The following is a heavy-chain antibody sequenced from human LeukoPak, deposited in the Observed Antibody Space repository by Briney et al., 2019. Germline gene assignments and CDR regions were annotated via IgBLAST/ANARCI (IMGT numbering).Heavy chain of an antibody. V-gene: IGHV3-48*01. CDR3: ARERPLDY. CDR2: ISESGGDV. Sequence: PGGSLRLSCAASGFTFSNYRMSWVRQAPGKGPEWVSFISESGGDVYYRDSVKGRFTVSRDNAKNSLYLQMDSLRAEDTAVYFCARERPLDYWGQGALVTVSS. J-gene: IGHJ4*02. CDR1: GFTFSNYR.